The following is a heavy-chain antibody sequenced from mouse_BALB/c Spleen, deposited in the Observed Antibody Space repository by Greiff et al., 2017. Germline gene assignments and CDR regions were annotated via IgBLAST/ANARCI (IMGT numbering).Heavy chain of an antibody. CDR1: GYTFTSYW. CDR2: INPSTGYT. CDR3: ARGGVITTVVAPFDY. V-gene: IGHV1-7*01. Sequence: VQLQQSGAELAKPGASVKMSCKASGYTFTSYWMHWVKQRPGQGLEWIGYINPSTGYTEYNQKFKDKATLTADKSSSTAYMQLSSLTSEDSAVYYCARGGVITTVVAPFDYWGQGTTLTVSS. J-gene: IGHJ2*01. D-gene: IGHD1-1*01.